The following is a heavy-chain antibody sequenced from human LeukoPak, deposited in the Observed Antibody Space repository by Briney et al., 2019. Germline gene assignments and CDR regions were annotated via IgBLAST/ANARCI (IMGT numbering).Heavy chain of an antibody. CDR3: AKGFASSPFRNHFDP. CDR1: GFTFADYA. D-gene: IGHD1-14*01. V-gene: IGHV3-9*01. Sequence: GGSLRLSCAASGFTFADYAMQWARQRPGKGLEWVASISWNGGSIDYADSVKGRFTISRDNTKSFLYLQMNSLRPEDTALYYCAKGFASSPFRNHFDPWGQGTLVTVSS. J-gene: IGHJ5*02. CDR2: ISWNGGSI.